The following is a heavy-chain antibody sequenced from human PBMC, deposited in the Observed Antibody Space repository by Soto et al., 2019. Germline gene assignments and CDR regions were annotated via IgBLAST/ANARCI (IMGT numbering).Heavy chain of an antibody. CDR3: ASHPPSFYVWGSYRYTGDYFDY. Sequence: EVQLVESGGGLLQPGGSLRLSCAASGFTFSSYSMNWVRQAPGKGLEWVSYIRSSSSTIYYADSVKGRFTISRDNAKNSLYLQMNSLRDEDTAVYYCASHPPSFYVWGSYRYTGDYFDYWGQGTLVTVSS. CDR1: GFTFSSYS. D-gene: IGHD3-16*02. J-gene: IGHJ4*02. CDR2: IRSSSSTI. V-gene: IGHV3-48*02.